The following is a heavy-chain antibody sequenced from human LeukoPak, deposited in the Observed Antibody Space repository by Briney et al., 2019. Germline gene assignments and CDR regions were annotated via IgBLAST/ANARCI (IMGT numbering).Heavy chain of an antibody. CDR3: ATEGGSGWYGHFDH. D-gene: IGHD6-19*01. CDR1: GFSFSNAW. V-gene: IGHV3-15*01. CDR2: IKSKTNGGTP. J-gene: IGHJ4*02. Sequence: GGSLRLSCVVSGFSFSNAWMTWVRQAPGKGLEWVGRIKSKTNGGTPDYAAPVKGRFTISRDDSKSTLYLQMNSLETEDTATYYCATEGGSGWYGHFDHWGRGTLVTVSS.